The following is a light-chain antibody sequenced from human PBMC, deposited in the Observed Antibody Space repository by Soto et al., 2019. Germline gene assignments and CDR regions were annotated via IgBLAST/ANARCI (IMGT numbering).Light chain of an antibody. CDR2: AAS. CDR3: PQSYSTPWT. V-gene: IGKV1-39*01. Sequence: DIQMTPSPSSLSASVGDIVTITCRASQSISSYLNWYQQKPGKAPKLLIYAASSLQSGVPSRFSGSRSGTDFTRTISTLQPEDFATYDGPQSYSTPWTFGQGTKVEIK. J-gene: IGKJ1*01. CDR1: QSISSY.